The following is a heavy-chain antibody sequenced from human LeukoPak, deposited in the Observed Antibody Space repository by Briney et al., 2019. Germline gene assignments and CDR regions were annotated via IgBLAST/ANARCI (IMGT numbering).Heavy chain of an antibody. D-gene: IGHD2/OR15-2a*01. CDR2: IYHSGST. Sequence: SETLSLTCTVSGYSISSGYYWGWIRQPPGKGLEWIGSIYHSGSTYYNPSLKSRVTISVDTSKNQFSLKLSSVTAADTAVYYCARSGSNYYYYMDVWGKGTTVTVSS. J-gene: IGHJ6*03. V-gene: IGHV4-38-2*02. CDR3: ARSGSNYYYYMDV. CDR1: GYSISSGYY.